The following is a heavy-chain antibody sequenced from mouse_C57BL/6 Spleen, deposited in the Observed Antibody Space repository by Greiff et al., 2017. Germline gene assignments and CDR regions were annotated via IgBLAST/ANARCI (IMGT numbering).Heavy chain of an antibody. J-gene: IGHJ4*01. CDR2: IDPSDSET. Sequence: QVQLKQPGAELVRPGSSVKLSCKASGYTFTSYWMHWVKQRPIQGLEWIGNIDPSDSETHYNQKFKDKATLTVDKSSSTAYMQLSSLTSEDSAVYYCATAQATFAMDYWGQGTSVTVSS. CDR3: ATAQATFAMDY. V-gene: IGHV1-52*01. D-gene: IGHD3-2*02. CDR1: GYTFTSYW.